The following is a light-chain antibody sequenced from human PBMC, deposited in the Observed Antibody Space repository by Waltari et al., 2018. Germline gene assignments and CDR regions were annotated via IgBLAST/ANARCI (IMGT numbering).Light chain of an antibody. J-gene: IGKJ3*01. CDR3: QQSNIMGT. CDR2: SAS. CDR1: QSISIY. Sequence: DIQMTQSPSSLSASVGDTVTIVCRASQSISIYLNWYQQKPGQPPKLLIFSASSLQSGVPSRFSGSGSGTEFTLTITSLQPEDFATYFCQQSNIMGTFGPGTTVDIK. V-gene: IGKV1-39*01.